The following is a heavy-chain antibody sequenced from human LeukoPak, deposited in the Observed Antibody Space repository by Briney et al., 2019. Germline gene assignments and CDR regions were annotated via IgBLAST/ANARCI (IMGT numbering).Heavy chain of an antibody. CDR1: GFTFSSYA. Sequence: GGSLRLSCAASGFTFSSYAMSWVRQAPGQGLEWVSDISGSGGSTYYADSVKGRFTISRDNSKNTLYLQMNSLRAEDTAVYYCAKWNSAWSVDYWGQGTLVTVSS. CDR2: ISGSGGST. V-gene: IGHV3-23*01. D-gene: IGHD6-19*01. CDR3: AKWNSAWSVDY. J-gene: IGHJ4*02.